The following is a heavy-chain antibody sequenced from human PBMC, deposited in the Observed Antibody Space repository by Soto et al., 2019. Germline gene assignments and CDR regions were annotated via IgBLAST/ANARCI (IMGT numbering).Heavy chain of an antibody. V-gene: IGHV1-69*02. CDR1: RVSFSSYT. CDR2: IIPILGIA. J-gene: IGHJ4*02. CDR3: ATISSPQVWPPN. D-gene: IGHD3-3*02. Sequence: SVKVSCKASRVSFSSYTMSCVQQAPGQGLEWMGRIIPILGIANYAQKFQGRVTITADKSTSTAYMELSSLRSEDTAVYYCATISSPQVWPPNWGQGTLVTVSS.